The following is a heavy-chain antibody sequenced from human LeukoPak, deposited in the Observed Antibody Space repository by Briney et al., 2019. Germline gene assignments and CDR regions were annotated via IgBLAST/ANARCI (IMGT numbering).Heavy chain of an antibody. J-gene: IGHJ4*02. CDR1: GGSFSGYY. V-gene: IGHV4-34*01. D-gene: IGHD6-6*01. CDR3: ARGGAARPRIYYFDY. Sequence: SETQSLTCAVYGGSFSGYYWSWIRQPPGKGLEWIGEINHGGSTNYNPSLKSRVTISVDTSKNQFSLKLSSVTAADTAVYYCARGGAARPRIYYFDYWDQGTLVTVSS. CDR2: INHGGST.